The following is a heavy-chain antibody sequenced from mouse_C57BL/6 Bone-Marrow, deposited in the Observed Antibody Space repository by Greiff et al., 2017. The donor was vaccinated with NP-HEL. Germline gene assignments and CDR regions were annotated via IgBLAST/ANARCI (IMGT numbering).Heavy chain of an antibody. D-gene: IGHD2-3*01. Sequence: QVQLQQSGAELARPGASVKLSCKASGYTFTSYGISWVKQRTGQGLEWIGEIYPRSGNTYYNEKFKGKATLTADKSSSTAYMELRSLTSEDSAVYFCARRADGYSGYWGQGTTLTVSS. V-gene: IGHV1-81*01. CDR1: GYTFTSYG. CDR3: ARRADGYSGY. J-gene: IGHJ2*01. CDR2: IYPRSGNT.